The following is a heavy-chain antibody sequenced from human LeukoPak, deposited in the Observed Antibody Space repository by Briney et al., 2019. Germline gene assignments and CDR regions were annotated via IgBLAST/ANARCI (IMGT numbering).Heavy chain of an antibody. Sequence: GGSLRLSCAASGFTFSGSAMHWVRQASGNGLEWVGRIRSKANSYATAYDATVKGRFTISRDDSKNTAYRQMNSLKTEDTAVYYCTRRGRDGYNFDYWGQGTLVTVSS. CDR3: TRRGRDGYNFDY. V-gene: IGHV3-73*01. D-gene: IGHD5-24*01. CDR2: IRSKANSYAT. CDR1: GFTFSGSA. J-gene: IGHJ4*02.